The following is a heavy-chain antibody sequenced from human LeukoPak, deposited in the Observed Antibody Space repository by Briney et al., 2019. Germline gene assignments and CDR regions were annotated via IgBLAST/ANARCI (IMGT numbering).Heavy chain of an antibody. CDR3: ARKELLWFGDPNWYFDL. CDR1: GFTFSDYY. CDR2: ISSRSGTSI. J-gene: IGHJ2*01. V-gene: IGHV3-11*04. Sequence: PGGSLRLSCAASGFTFSDYYMTWIRQAPGKGLEWLSYISSRSGTSIYYADSVKGRFTISRDNSKSTLYLQMNSLRAEDTAVYYCARKELLWFGDPNWYFDLWGRGTVVTVSS. D-gene: IGHD3-10*01.